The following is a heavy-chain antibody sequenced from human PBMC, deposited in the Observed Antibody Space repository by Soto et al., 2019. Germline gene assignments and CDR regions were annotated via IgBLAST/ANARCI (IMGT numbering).Heavy chain of an antibody. D-gene: IGHD3-10*01. CDR3: AREVASGSSPPWFDP. CDR2: SNWKGDRT. CDR1: GFTFEDYG. J-gene: IGHJ5*02. Sequence: ALLVESGGGVVRPGGSLRLSCAASGFTFEDYGMSWVRQVPGKGLEWVSGSNWKGDRTGYADSVKGRFTISRDNAKNSLYLQMNSLRDEDTALYHCAREVASGSSPPWFDPWGQGTLVTVSS. V-gene: IGHV3-20*01.